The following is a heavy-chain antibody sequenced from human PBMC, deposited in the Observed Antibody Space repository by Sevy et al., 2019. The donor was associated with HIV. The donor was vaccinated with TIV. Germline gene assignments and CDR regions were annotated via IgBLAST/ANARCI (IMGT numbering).Heavy chain of an antibody. Sequence: GGSLRLSCAASGFTFSSYGMHWVRQAPGKGLEWVAVISYDGSNKYYADSVKGRFTIFRDNSKNTLYLQMNSLRAEDTAVYYCAKGIGYSYGSYYFDYWGQGTLVTVSS. CDR1: GFTFSSYG. V-gene: IGHV3-30*18. CDR3: AKGIGYSYGSYYFDY. J-gene: IGHJ4*02. D-gene: IGHD5-18*01. CDR2: ISYDGSNK.